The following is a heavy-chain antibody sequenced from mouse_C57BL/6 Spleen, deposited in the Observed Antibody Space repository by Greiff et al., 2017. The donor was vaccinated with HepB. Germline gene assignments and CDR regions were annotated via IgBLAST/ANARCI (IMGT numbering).Heavy chain of an antibody. J-gene: IGHJ2*01. CDR3: ANNFDY. Sequence: EVQLQQSGPELVKPGASVKISCKASGYTFTDYYMNWVKQSHGKSLEWIGDINPNNGGTSYNQKFKGKATLTVDKSSSTAYMELRSLQSEDSAVYYCANNFDYWGQGTTLTVSS. CDR1: GYTFTDYY. V-gene: IGHV1-26*01. CDR2: INPNNGGT.